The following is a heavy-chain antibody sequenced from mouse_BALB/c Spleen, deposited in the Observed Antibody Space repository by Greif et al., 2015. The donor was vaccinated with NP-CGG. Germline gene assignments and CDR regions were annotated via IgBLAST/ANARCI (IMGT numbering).Heavy chain of an antibody. CDR1: GFNIKDYY. CDR2: IDPENGNT. Sequence: EVQLQQSGAELVRPGALVKLSCKASGFNIKDYYMRWVKQRPEQGLEWIGWIDPENGNTIYDPKFQGKASITADTSSNTAYLQLSSLTSEDTAVYYCARDFDYWGQGTTLTVSS. V-gene: IGHV14-1*02. CDR3: ARDFDY. J-gene: IGHJ2*01.